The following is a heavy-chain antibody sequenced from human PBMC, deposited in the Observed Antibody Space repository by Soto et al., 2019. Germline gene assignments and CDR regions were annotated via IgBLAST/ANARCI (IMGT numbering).Heavy chain of an antibody. CDR3: ASPIWSGYDNEGY. CDR2: IYYSGST. Sequence: SETLSLTCTVSGGSISSSSYYWGWIRQPPGKGLEWIGSIYYSGSTYYNPSLKSRVTISVDTSKNQFSLKLSSVTAADTAVYYCASPIWSGYDNEGYWGQGTLGT. D-gene: IGHD3-3*01. CDR1: GGSISSSSYY. V-gene: IGHV4-39*01. J-gene: IGHJ4*02.